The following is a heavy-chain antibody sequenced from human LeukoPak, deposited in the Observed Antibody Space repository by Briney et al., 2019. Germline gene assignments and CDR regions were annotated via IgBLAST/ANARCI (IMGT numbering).Heavy chain of an antibody. V-gene: IGHV3-21*06. CDR2: IGGSSSSL. CDR3: AREREESFDY. Sequence: ETLSLTCAVSGYSISSSYYWGWIRPPPGKGLEWVSSIGGSSSSLYYADSVKGRFTISRDNAKNSLYLQMISLRAEDTAVYYCAREREESFDYWGQGTLVTVSS. J-gene: IGHJ4*02. CDR1: GYSISSSYY. D-gene: IGHD1-26*01.